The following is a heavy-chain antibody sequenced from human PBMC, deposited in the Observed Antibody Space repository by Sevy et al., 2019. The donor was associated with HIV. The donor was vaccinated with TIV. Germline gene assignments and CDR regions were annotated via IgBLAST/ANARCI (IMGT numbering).Heavy chain of an antibody. D-gene: IGHD1-26*01. CDR2: ISGSGDNT. J-gene: IGHJ4*02. Sequence: GGSLRLSCAASGFTFSTYAMSWVRQAPGKGLEWVSAISGSGDNTYYEDSVKGRFTISRDNSKNTLYLQMNSLRAEDTAVYYCARLVGAIDYWGQGTLVTVSS. CDR3: ARLVGAIDY. V-gene: IGHV3-23*01. CDR1: GFTFSTYA.